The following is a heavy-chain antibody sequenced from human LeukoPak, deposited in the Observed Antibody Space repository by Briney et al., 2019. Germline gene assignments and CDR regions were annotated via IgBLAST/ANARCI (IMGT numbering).Heavy chain of an antibody. Sequence: SETLSLTCAVYGGSFSGYYWSWIRQPPGKGLEWIGEINHSGSTNYNPSLKSRVTISVDMPKNQFSLKLSSVTAADTAVYYCARAPSGATNDAFDIWGQGTMVTVSS. CDR1: GGSFSGYY. V-gene: IGHV4-34*01. CDR2: INHSGST. CDR3: ARAPSGATNDAFDI. D-gene: IGHD1-26*01. J-gene: IGHJ3*02.